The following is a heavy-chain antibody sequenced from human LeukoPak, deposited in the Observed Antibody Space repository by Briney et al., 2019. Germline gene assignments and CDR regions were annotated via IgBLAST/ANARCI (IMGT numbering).Heavy chain of an antibody. V-gene: IGHV4-31*03. D-gene: IGHD3-22*01. CDR1: GGSISSGSYY. CDR3: ASLYDSSGTTSGYFDY. Sequence: SQTLSLTCTVSGGSISSGSYYWSWIRQHPGKGLEWIGYIYYSGSTNYNPSLKSRVTISVDTSKNQFSLKLSSVTAADTAVYYCASLYDSSGTTSGYFDYWGQGTLVTVSS. CDR2: IYYSGST. J-gene: IGHJ4*02.